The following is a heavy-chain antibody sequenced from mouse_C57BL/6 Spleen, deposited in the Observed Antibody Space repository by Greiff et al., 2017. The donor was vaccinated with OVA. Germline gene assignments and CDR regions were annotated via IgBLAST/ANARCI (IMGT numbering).Heavy chain of an antibody. V-gene: IGHV1-80*01. CDR1: GYAFSSYW. D-gene: IGHD1-1*01. CDR2: IYPGDGDT. CDR3: ARLGGSSLYYFDY. Sequence: VQLQQSGAELVKPGASVKISCKASGYAFSSYWMNWVKQRPGKGLEWIGQIYPGDGDTNYNGKFKGKATLTADKSSSTAYMQLSSLTSEDSAVYFCARLGGSSLYYFDYWGQGTTLTVSS. J-gene: IGHJ2*01.